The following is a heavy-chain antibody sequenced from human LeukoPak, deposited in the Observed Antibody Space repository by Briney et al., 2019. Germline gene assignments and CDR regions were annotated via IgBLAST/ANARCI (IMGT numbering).Heavy chain of an antibody. J-gene: IGHJ4*02. CDR1: GFTFDDYA. D-gene: IGHD3-22*01. CDR2: ISWNSGSI. V-gene: IGHV3-9*01. Sequence: GGSLRLSCAASGFTFDDYAMHWVRQAPGKGLEWVSGISWNSGSIGYADSVKGRFTISRDNAKNSLYLQMNSLRAEDTALYYCAKDMWSSDYYDSSGYYGGGGIDYWGQGTLVTVSS. CDR3: AKDMWSSDYYDSSGYYGGGGIDY.